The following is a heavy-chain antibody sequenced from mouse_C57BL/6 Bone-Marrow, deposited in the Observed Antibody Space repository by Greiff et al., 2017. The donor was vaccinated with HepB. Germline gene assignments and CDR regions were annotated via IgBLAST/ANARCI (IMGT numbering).Heavy chain of an antibody. D-gene: IGHD1-1*01. V-gene: IGHV1-61*01. J-gene: IGHJ1*03. CDR1: GYTFTSYW. CDR2: IYPSDSET. Sequence: QVQLKQPGAELVRPGSSVKLSCKASGYTFTSYWMDWVKQRPGQGLEWIGNIYPSDSETHYNQKFKDKATLTVDKSSSTAYMQLSSLTSEDSAVYYCARSNGSSYVLYWYFDVWGTGTTVTVSS. CDR3: ARSNGSSYVLYWYFDV.